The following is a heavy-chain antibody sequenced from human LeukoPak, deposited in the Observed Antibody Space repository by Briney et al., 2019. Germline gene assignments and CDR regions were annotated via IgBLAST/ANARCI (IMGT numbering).Heavy chain of an antibody. CDR3: ARATSSYFYYMDV. Sequence: SETLSLTCTVSGYSISSGYYWSWFRQPAEKGLEWIGRIYTSGSTYDNPSLKSRVTISADTSKNQFSLNVSSVTAADTAVYYCARATSSYFYYMDVWGKGTTVTISS. J-gene: IGHJ6*03. CDR2: IYTSGST. D-gene: IGHD5-12*01. CDR1: GYSISSGYY. V-gene: IGHV4-61*02.